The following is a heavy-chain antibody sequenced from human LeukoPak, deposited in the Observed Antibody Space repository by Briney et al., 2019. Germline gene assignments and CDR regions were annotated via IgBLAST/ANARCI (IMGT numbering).Heavy chain of an antibody. V-gene: IGHV2-26*01. CDR1: GFSLSNARMG. Sequence: SGPVLVKPTETLTLTCTVSGFSLSNARMGVSWIRQPPGKALEWLAHIFSNGEKSYSTSLKSRLTISKDTSKSQVVLTMTNMDPVGTATYYCARIRPSGTTDLDYWGQGTLVTVSS. D-gene: IGHD1-1*01. CDR3: ARIRPSGTTDLDY. CDR2: IFSNGEK. J-gene: IGHJ4*02.